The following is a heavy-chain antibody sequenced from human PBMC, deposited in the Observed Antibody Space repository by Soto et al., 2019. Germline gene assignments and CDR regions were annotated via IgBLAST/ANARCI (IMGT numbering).Heavy chain of an antibody. CDR1: GGSISSSSYY. CDR3: ARHIERRIAVAGIFPDYFDY. Sequence: SETLSLTCTVSGGSISSSSYYWGWIRQPPGKGLEWIGSIYYSGSTYYNPSLKSRVTISVDTSKNQFSLKLSSVTAADTAVYYCARHIERRIAVAGIFPDYFDYWGQGTLVTVSS. V-gene: IGHV4-39*01. D-gene: IGHD6-19*01. CDR2: IYYSGST. J-gene: IGHJ4*02.